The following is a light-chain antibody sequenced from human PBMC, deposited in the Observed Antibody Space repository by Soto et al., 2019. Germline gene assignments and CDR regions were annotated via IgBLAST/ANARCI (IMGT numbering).Light chain of an antibody. CDR1: QSVSRY. Sequence: EIVLTQSPATLSLSPGERATLSCRASQSVSRYLAWYQQKPGQAPRLLIYDASNRATGIPARFSGSGSGTDFTLTSSSLEPEEFAVYYCEQRSDWPLTFGGGTKVEIK. J-gene: IGKJ4*01. CDR2: DAS. V-gene: IGKV3-11*01. CDR3: EQRSDWPLT.